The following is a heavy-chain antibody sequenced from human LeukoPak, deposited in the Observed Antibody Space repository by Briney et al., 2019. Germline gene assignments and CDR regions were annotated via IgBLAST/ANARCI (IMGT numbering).Heavy chain of an antibody. CDR1: GGSIGTTNYY. J-gene: IGHJ6*03. CDR2: IYYSETT. V-gene: IGHV4-39*01. CDR3: ARQRADYFYYYVDV. Sequence: SETLSLTCTVSGGSIGTTNYYWGWLRQPPGKGLEWIGSIYYSETTYDNPSLESRVTISIETSKNQFSLNLSSVTAADTAVYYCARQRADYFYYYVDVWGKRTTVTVS. D-gene: IGHD3-9*01.